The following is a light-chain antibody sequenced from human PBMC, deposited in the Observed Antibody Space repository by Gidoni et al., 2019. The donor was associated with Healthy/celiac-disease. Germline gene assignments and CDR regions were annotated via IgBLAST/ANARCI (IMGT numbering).Light chain of an antibody. CDR2: KAS. Sequence: DIQMTQSPSTLSASVGDRATITCRASQRISSWLAWYQQKPGKAPKLLIYKASSLESGVPSRFSGSGSGTEFTLTISSLQPDDFATYYCQQYNSYSKTFGGGTKVEIK. CDR1: QRISSW. CDR3: QQYNSYSKT. J-gene: IGKJ4*01. V-gene: IGKV1-5*03.